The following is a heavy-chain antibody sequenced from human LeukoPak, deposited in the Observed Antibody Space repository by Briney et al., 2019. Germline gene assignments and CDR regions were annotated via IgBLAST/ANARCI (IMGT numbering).Heavy chain of an antibody. CDR1: GYTFSDYY. CDR3: ARAEWSATAKFDY. Sequence: ASEKVSCKASGYTFSDYYMHWVRQAPGQGLDWMGWINPYSGGTNYAQGFQGRVTMTRDTSISTAYMELSRLRSDDTAVYYCARAEWSATAKFDYWGQGTLVTVSS. J-gene: IGHJ4*02. D-gene: IGHD2-8*01. V-gene: IGHV1-2*02. CDR2: INPYSGGT.